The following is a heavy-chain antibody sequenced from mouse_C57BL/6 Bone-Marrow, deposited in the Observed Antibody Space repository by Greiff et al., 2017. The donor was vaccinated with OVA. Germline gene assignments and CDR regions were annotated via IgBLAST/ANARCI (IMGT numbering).Heavy chain of an antibody. V-gene: IGHV1-26*01. Sequence: VQLQQSGPELVKPGASVKISCKASGYTFTDYYMNWVKPSHGKSLEWIGDINPNNGGTSYNQKFKGKATLTVDKSSSTAYMELRSLTSEDSAVYYCFWVYFDYWGQGTTLTVSS. CDR1: GYTFTDYY. CDR3: FWVYFDY. D-gene: IGHD4-1*01. J-gene: IGHJ2*01. CDR2: INPNNGGT.